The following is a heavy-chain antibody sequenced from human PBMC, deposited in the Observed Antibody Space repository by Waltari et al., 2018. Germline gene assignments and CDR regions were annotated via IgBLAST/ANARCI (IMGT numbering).Heavy chain of an antibody. CDR1: GGSISSYY. CDR3: ARLNYYDSSGYYGPPKYYYYGMDV. Sequence: QVQLQESGPGLVKPSETLSLTCTVSGGSISSYYWSWIRQPPGKGLEWIGYIYYSGSTNSNPSLQSRVPISVDTSKNQFSLKLSAVTAADTAVYYCARLNYYDSSGYYGPPKYYYYGMDVWGQGTTVTVSS. V-gene: IGHV4-59*01. D-gene: IGHD3-22*01. CDR2: IYYSGST. J-gene: IGHJ6*02.